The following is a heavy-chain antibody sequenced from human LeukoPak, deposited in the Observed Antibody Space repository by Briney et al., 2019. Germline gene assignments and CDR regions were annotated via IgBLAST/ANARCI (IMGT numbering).Heavy chain of an antibody. J-gene: IGHJ4*02. CDR3: ARGDDFWSGYYRRLDY. Sequence: SETLSLTCSVSGYSISTGYYWGWIRQPPGKGPEWIGYVYHSGYTYYNPSLQSRVTISVDTSKNQFSLNLSSLTAEDTAVYYCARGDDFWSGYYRRLDYWGQGTLVTVSS. V-gene: IGHV4-38-2*02. CDR1: GYSISTGYY. CDR2: VYHSGYT. D-gene: IGHD3-3*01.